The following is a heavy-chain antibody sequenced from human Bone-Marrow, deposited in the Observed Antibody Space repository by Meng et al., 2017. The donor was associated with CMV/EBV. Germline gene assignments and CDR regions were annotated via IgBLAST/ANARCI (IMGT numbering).Heavy chain of an antibody. V-gene: IGHV3-72*01. J-gene: IGHJ5*02. CDR3: VRGYNSFDA. CDR1: GFIFSDHY. Sequence: GESLKISCAASGFIFSDHYMDWVRQAPGKGLEWVGRSRNKANRYTTEYAASVKGRFTISRDESKNSLYLQMNSLKTEDTAVFYCVRGYNSFDAWGPGTLVTVSS. D-gene: IGHD3-10*01. CDR2: SRNKANRYTT.